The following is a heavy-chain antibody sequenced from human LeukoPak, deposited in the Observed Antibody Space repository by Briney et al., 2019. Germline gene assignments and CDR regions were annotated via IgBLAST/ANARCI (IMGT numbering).Heavy chain of an antibody. V-gene: IGHV1-46*01. CDR3: ARTAARRFDY. D-gene: IGHD6-6*01. J-gene: IGHJ4*02. Sequence: GASVKVSCKASGYTFTSYAIHWVRQAPGQGLEWMGIINPTGGSTTYAQKFQGRVTMTRDTSTSTVYMELSSLRSDDTAVYYCARTAARRFDYWGQGTLVTVSS. CDR2: INPTGGST. CDR1: GYTFTSYA.